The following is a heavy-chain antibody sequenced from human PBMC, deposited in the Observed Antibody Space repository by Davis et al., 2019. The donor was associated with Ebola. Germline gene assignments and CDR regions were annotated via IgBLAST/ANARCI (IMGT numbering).Heavy chain of an antibody. Sequence: PGGSLRLSCAASGFTINNNFMTWVRQAPGKGLEWVSTIFSDGTTTYYTDSVKGRFTISRDNSKNMLYLQMNNLSAEDSAIFYCATPSDNYGDNFPDALHIWGQGTMVTVSS. J-gene: IGHJ3*02. CDR1: GFTINNNF. CDR3: ATPSDNYGDNFPDALHI. D-gene: IGHD4-23*01. V-gene: IGHV3-53*01. CDR2: IFSDGTTT.